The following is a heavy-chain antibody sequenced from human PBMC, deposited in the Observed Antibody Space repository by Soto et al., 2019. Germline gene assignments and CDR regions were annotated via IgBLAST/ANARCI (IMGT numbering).Heavy chain of an antibody. CDR1: GGTFSSYA. V-gene: IGHV1-69*06. J-gene: IGHJ5*02. Sequence: QVQLVQSGAEVKKPGSSVKVSCKASGGTFSSYAISWVRQAPGQGLEWMGGISPIFGTANYAQKFQGRVTITADKSTSAAYMELSSLRSEDTAVYYCGGSGYASPPNWFDPWGQGTLVTVSS. CDR2: ISPIFGTA. CDR3: GGSGYASPPNWFDP. D-gene: IGHD5-12*01.